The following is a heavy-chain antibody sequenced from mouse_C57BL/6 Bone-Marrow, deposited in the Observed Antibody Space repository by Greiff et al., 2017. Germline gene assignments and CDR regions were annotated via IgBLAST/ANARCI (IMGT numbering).Heavy chain of an antibody. Sequence: QVQLQQPGAELVRPGSSVKLSCKASGYTFTSYWMDWVKQRPGQGLEWIGNISPSDSETHYNQKFKDKATLTVDKSSITAYMQLSSLASEDSAVYYCARGGCWFAYWGQGTLVTVSA. CDR3: ARGGCWFAY. CDR1: GYTFTSYW. CDR2: ISPSDSET. J-gene: IGHJ3*01. V-gene: IGHV1-61*01.